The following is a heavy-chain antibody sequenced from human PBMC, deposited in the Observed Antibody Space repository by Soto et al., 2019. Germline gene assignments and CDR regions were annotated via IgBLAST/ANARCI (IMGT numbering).Heavy chain of an antibody. CDR2: VYYSGST. Sequence: QLQLQESGPGLVKPSETLSLTCTVSGGSVSSSSYYWGWVRQPPGKGLEWIGSVYYSGSTYYNPSLESRVTISVDKSKNQFSLKLMSLSAADTAVYYCGRAEGLATISYYFDYWGQGALVTVSS. CDR1: GGSVSSSSYY. D-gene: IGHD6-19*01. J-gene: IGHJ4*02. V-gene: IGHV4-39*01. CDR3: GRAEGLATISYYFDY.